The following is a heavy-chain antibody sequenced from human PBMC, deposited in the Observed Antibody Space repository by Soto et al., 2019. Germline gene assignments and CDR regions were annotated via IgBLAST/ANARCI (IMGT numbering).Heavy chain of an antibody. CDR3: ARWSYLDY. Sequence: PGGSLRLSCAASGFSFCSYALSWVRQAPGKGLEWVSTISGGDGKTFYADSVKGRFSISRDTSQSTLYLQMNSLRADDTAMYYCARWSYLDYWGQGTRVTVSS. CDR1: GFSFCSYA. J-gene: IGHJ4*02. D-gene: IGHD3-3*01. CDR2: ISGGDGKT. V-gene: IGHV3-23*01.